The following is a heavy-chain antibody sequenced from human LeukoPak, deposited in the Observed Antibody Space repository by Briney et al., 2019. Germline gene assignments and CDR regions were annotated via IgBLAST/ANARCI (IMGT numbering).Heavy chain of an antibody. CDR3: ARGGLWIAAAFDP. CDR1: GFTFSSSA. Sequence: PGGSLRLSCAASGFTFSSSAMIWVRQAPRKGLEWVSSLSGNGSSTYHADSVKGRFTISRDNSKNTLYLQMNSLRVEDTAVYYCARGGLWIAAAFDPWGQGTLVTVSS. V-gene: IGHV3-23*01. CDR2: LSGNGSST. D-gene: IGHD6-13*01. J-gene: IGHJ5*02.